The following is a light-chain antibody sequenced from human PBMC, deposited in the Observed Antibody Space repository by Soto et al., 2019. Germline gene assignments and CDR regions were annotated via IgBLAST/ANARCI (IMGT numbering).Light chain of an antibody. CDR2: EVS. J-gene: IGLJ1*01. Sequence: QSALTQPASVSVSPGQSITISCTGTSSDVGGYNYVSWYQQHPGKAPKLMIYEVSNRPSGVSNRFSGSKSGNTASLTISGLQAVDEADYYCTSYTSISLYVFGTGTKVTVL. CDR3: TSYTSISLYV. V-gene: IGLV2-14*01. CDR1: SSDVGGYNY.